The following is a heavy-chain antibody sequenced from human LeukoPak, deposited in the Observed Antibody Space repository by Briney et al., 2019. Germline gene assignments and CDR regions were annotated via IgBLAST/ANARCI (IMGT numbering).Heavy chain of an antibody. CDR3: ARWYSSSYTYYFDY. D-gene: IGHD6-13*01. V-gene: IGHV4-39*01. J-gene: IGHJ4*02. CDR1: GASISSSSYY. CDR2: MYYSGNT. Sequence: SETLSLTCTVSGASISSSSYYWGWIRQPPGKGLEWIGSMYYSGNTYYNPSLKSRVIISVDTSKNQFSLKLTSVTAADTAVYYCARWYSSSYTYYFDYWGQGTLVTVSS.